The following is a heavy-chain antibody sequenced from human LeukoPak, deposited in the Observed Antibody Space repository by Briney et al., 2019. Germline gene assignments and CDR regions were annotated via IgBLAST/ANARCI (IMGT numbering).Heavy chain of an antibody. D-gene: IGHD2-15*01. CDR1: GFNYRDYG. J-gene: IGHJ4*02. CDR2: ISWDGENT. CDR3: ARDLSATRYSLAY. Sequence: GGPLRLFCSGSGFNYRDYGLSGLRQAPGKGLEGVSGISWDGENTAYGDSVKGRFTISRDNADNAVYLQMDSLRVEDTALYYCARDLSATRYSLAYWGRGTLVTVSS. V-gene: IGHV3-20*04.